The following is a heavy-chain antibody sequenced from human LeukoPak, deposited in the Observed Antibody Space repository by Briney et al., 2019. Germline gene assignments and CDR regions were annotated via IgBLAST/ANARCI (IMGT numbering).Heavy chain of an antibody. CDR3: ARSTDFWSGHNWFDP. J-gene: IGHJ5*02. V-gene: IGHV4-4*07. D-gene: IGHD3-3*01. Sequence: PSETLSLTCTVSGGSISSYYWSWIRQPAGKGLECIGRIYTSGSTNYNPSLKSRVTMSVDTSKNQFSLKLSSVTAADTAVYYCARSTDFWSGHNWFDPWGQGTLVTVSS. CDR2: IYTSGST. CDR1: GGSISSYY.